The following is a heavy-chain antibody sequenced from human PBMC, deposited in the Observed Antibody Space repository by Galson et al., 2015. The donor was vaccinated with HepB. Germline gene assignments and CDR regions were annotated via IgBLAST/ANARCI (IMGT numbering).Heavy chain of an antibody. CDR3: AVSEWWLRDMRMYPDDGYDI. D-gene: IGHD2-15*01. CDR1: GFSLSSYW. CDR2: IKQDGSEK. V-gene: IGHV3-7*03. Sequence: SLRLSCAASGFSLSSYWMSWVRQAPGKGLEWVANIKQDGSEKYYVDSVKGRLTISRDNAKNSLYLQMNSLRAEDTAVYYCAVSEWWLRDMRMYPDDGYDIWGQGTVVTVSS. J-gene: IGHJ3*02.